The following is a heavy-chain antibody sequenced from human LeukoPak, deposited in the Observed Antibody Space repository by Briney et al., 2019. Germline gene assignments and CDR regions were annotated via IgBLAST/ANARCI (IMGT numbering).Heavy chain of an antibody. V-gene: IGHV3-23*01. J-gene: IGHJ4*02. CDR2: ISGSGGST. D-gene: IGHD4-17*01. CDR1: GFTFSSYA. CDR3: AKELGMTTVTTTSYFDY. Sequence: GGSLRLSCAASGFTFSSYAMSWVRQAPGKGLEWVSAISGSGGSTYYADSVKGRFTISRDNSKNTLYLQMNSLRAEDTAVYYCAKELGMTTVTTTSYFDYWGQGTLVTVSS.